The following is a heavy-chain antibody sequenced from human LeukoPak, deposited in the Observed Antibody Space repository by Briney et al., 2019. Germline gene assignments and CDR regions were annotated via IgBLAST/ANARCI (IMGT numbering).Heavy chain of an antibody. J-gene: IGHJ5*02. Sequence: PGGSLRLSCAASGFTYSSYAMHWVRQAPARGLAGVAVISYDGSNKYYADSVKGRFTISRDNSKNTLYLQMNSLRAEDAAVYYCARDPDPTIRSFGWFDPWGQGTLVTVSS. CDR2: ISYDGSNK. CDR1: GFTYSSYA. CDR3: ARDPDPTIRSFGWFDP. D-gene: IGHD1-14*01. V-gene: IGHV3-30*04.